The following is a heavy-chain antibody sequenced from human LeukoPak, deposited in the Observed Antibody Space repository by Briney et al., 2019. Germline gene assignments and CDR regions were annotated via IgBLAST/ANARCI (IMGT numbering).Heavy chain of an antibody. CDR2: IYYSGST. J-gene: IGHJ4*02. Sequence: SETLSLTCTVSGGSISSSSYYWGWIRQPPGKGLEWIGSIYYSGSTYYNPSLKSRVTISVDTSKNQFSLKLSSVTAADTAVYYCATSRGSSTLPIGYWGQGTLVTVSS. D-gene: IGHD2-2*01. CDR1: GGSISSSSYY. V-gene: IGHV4-39*01. CDR3: ATSRGSSTLPIGY.